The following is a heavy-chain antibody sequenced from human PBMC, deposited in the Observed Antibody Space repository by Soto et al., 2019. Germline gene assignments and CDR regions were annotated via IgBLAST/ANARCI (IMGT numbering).Heavy chain of an antibody. CDR1: GGSISSGGYY. V-gene: IGHV4-31*03. CDR2: IYYSGST. Sequence: SETLSLTCTVSGGSISSGGYYWSWIRQHPGKGLEWIGYIYYSGSTYYNPSLKSRVTISVDTSKNQFSLKLSSVTAADTAVYYCASETTAGLNAFDIWGQGTMVTVSS. CDR3: ASETTAGLNAFDI. J-gene: IGHJ3*02. D-gene: IGHD4-17*01.